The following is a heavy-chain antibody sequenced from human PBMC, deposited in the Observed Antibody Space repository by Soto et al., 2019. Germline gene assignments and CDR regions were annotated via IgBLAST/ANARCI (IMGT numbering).Heavy chain of an antibody. CDR2: IVPMFGTP. D-gene: IGHD3-22*01. CDR3: ARNGTYDSSLSQYTGMDV. Sequence: QQTPGQGLEWMGGIVPMFGTPTYAEKFKGRLAFSATRSTSTAYMELTSLRSEDTAVYYCARNGTYDSSLSQYTGMDVWGQGTTVT. J-gene: IGHJ6*02. V-gene: IGHV1-69*06.